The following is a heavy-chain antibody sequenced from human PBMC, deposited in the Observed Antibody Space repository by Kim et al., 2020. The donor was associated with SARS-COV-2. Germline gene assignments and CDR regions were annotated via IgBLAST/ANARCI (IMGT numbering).Heavy chain of an antibody. Sequence: GGSLRLSCAASGFTFKNYAMTWVRQAPGKGLEWVSTMTSSSAGTFYADSVKGRFTISRDDSKNTLYLHMNSLRVEDTAIYYCANPRVLYWGPATLVTVSS. V-gene: IGHV3-23*01. CDR1: GFTFKNYA. J-gene: IGHJ4*02. CDR2: MTSSSAGT. CDR3: ANPRVLY.